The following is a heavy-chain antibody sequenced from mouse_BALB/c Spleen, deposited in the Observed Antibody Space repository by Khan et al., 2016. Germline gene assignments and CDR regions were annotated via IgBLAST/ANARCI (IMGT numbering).Heavy chain of an antibody. CDR1: GFSIQDTY. D-gene: IGHD1-1*01. V-gene: IGHV14-3*02. Sequence: VQLQQPGAELVKPGASVKLSCTASGFSIQDTYIHWVRQRPEQGLDWIGRIDPPNDNTKYDPKFQGKATITADNSSNTAYLQLSSLTYEDTAVXCCAKNYYGDYWGQGTPVTVSS. CDR2: IDPPNDNT. CDR3: AKNYYGDY. J-gene: IGHJ2*01.